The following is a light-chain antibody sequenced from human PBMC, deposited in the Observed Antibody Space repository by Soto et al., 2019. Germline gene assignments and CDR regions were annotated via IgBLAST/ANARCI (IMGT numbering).Light chain of an antibody. CDR2: GAS. CDR3: QQFVDSPPRWT. J-gene: IGKJ1*01. Sequence: EIVLTQSPGTLSLSPGERATLSCRASQSVSSSYLAWYQQKPGQAPRLLIFGASSRAAGIPDRFSGSGSGTDFTLTISRLEPEDFALYYCQQFVDSPPRWTFGQGTKVDIK. V-gene: IGKV3-20*01. CDR1: QSVSSSY.